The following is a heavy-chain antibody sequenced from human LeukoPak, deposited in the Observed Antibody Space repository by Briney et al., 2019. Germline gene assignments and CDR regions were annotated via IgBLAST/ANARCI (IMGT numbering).Heavy chain of an antibody. CDR2: ISSSGSTI. D-gene: IGHD3-10*01. J-gene: IGHJ4*02. CDR1: GFTFSSYE. CDR3: AKGQDYCLDY. Sequence: GGSLRLSCAASGFTFSSYEMNWVRQAPGKGLEWVSYISSSGSTIYYADSVKGRFTISRDNSKNTLYLQMNSLRADDTAVYYCAKGQDYCLDYWGQGTLVTVSS. V-gene: IGHV3-48*03.